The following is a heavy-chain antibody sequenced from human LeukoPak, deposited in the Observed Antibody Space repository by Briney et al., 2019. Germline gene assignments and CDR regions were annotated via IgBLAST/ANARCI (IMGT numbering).Heavy chain of an antibody. D-gene: IGHD3-9*01. CDR2: ISSGGNT. V-gene: IGHV3-53*01. Sequence: GGSLRLSCAASGFTFSDNAMTWVRQAPGKGLEWVAVISSGGNTKYADSEKGRFSISRDNSKNTLYLQMNSLRAEDTAVYYCARGGYDILTGFPYYFDYWGQGTLVTVSS. CDR3: ARGGYDILTGFPYYFDY. CDR1: GFTFSDNA. J-gene: IGHJ4*02.